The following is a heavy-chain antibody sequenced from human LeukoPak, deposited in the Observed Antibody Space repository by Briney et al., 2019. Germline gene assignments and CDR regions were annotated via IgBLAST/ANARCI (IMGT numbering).Heavy chain of an antibody. Sequence: SESLSLTCTVSGGSISSSSYYWGWIRQPPGKGLEWIGSIYYSGSTYYNPPLKSRVTISVDTSKNQFSLKLSSVTAADTAVYYCARVRSYSGSYYGSFDYWGQGTLVTVSS. V-gene: IGHV4-39*07. CDR3: ARVRSYSGSYYGSFDY. J-gene: IGHJ4*02. CDR1: GGSISSSSYY. D-gene: IGHD1-26*01. CDR2: IYYSGST.